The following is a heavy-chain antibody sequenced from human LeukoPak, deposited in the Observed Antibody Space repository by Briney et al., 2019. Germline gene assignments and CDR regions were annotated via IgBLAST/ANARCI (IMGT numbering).Heavy chain of an antibody. CDR3: ARGQKCRSGYTVTELGSGFFDY. J-gene: IGHJ4*02. D-gene: IGHD3-9*01. Sequence: ASVKVSCKASGYTFTGYYMHWVRQAPGQGLEWMGWINPNSGGTNYAQKFQGRVTMTRDTSISTAYMELSRLRSDDTAVYYCARGQKCRSGYTVTELGSGFFDYWGQGTLVTVSS. CDR1: GYTFTGYY. CDR2: INPNSGGT. V-gene: IGHV1-2*02.